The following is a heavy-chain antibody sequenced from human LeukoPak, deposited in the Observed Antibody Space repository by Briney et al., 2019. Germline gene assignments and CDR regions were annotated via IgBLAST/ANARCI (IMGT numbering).Heavy chain of an antibody. CDR2: LSSSGSNK. V-gene: IGHV3-23*01. Sequence: GGSLTLSCKASGVRLSTFAMRWVRRAPGGGLELVSTLSSSGSNKYYSKSLKHRFTISRTTSMNTDFLQMNLLRGDDAATYYCAYNKGQLSPSWCMNVWGKGTTVTVSP. CDR1: GVRLSTFA. CDR3: AYNKGQLSPSWCMNV. D-gene: IGHD4/OR15-4a*01. J-gene: IGHJ6*04.